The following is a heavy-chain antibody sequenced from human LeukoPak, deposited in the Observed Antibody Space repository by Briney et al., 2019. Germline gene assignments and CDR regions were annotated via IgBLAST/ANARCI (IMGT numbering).Heavy chain of an antibody. Sequence: PSETLSLTCAVYGGSFSGYYWSWIRQPPGKGLEWIGYIYYSGSTNYNPSLKSRVTISVDTSKNQFSLKLSSVTAADTAVYYCARTPADSSGWFDAFDIWGQGTMVTVSS. V-gene: IGHV4-59*08. CDR2: IYYSGST. J-gene: IGHJ3*02. CDR1: GGSFSGYY. CDR3: ARTPADSSGWFDAFDI. D-gene: IGHD6-19*01.